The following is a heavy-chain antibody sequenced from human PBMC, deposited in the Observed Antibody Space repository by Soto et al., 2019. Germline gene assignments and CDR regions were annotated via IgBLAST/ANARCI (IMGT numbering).Heavy chain of an antibody. Sequence: QITLKESGPTLVKPTQTLTLTCTFSGFSLSTSGVGVGWIRQPPGKALEWLALIYWDDDKRYSPSLKSRLTITKDTSKNQVVLTMTNMDPVDTATYYCAHSLKADYSDYAPFDYWGQGTLVTVSS. CDR3: AHSLKADYSDYAPFDY. V-gene: IGHV2-5*02. J-gene: IGHJ4*02. D-gene: IGHD4-17*01. CDR1: GFSLSTSGVG. CDR2: IYWDDDK.